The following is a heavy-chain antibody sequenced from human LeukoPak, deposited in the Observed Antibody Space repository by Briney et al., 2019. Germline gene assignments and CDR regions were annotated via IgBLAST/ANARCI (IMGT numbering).Heavy chain of an antibody. Sequence: PETLSLTCTVSGGSISSSSYYWGWIRQPPGKGLEWIGSIYYSGSTYYNPSLKSRVTISVDTSKNQFSLKPSSVTAADTAVYYCARLDYGDYEVGFWGQGTLVTVSS. J-gene: IGHJ4*02. V-gene: IGHV4-39*07. CDR2: IYYSGST. D-gene: IGHD4-17*01. CDR1: GGSISSSSYY. CDR3: ARLDYGDYEVGF.